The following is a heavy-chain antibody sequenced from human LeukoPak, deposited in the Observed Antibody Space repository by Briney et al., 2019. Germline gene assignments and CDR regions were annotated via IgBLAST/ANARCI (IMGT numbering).Heavy chain of an antibody. J-gene: IGHJ4*02. Sequence: ASVKVSCKASGYPFTSYGISWVRQAPGQGLEWRVWISAYKGNTNYAQKRQGRVTMTTDTSTSTAYMELRSLRSDDTAVYYCAISDILTGYYSTTFDYWGQGTLVTVSS. CDR2: ISAYKGNT. D-gene: IGHD3-9*01. CDR3: AISDILTGYYSTTFDY. CDR1: GYPFTSYG. V-gene: IGHV1-18*01.